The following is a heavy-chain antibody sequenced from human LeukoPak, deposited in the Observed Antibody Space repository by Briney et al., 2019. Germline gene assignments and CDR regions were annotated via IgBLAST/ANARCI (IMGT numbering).Heavy chain of an antibody. V-gene: IGHV4-39*01. Sequence: SETLSLTCTVSGGSISSSSYYWGWLRQPPGKELEWIGSIYYSGSTYYNPSLKSRVTISVDTSKNQFSLKLSSVTAADTAVYYCARLDYGDYPALAIDIWGQGTMVTVSS. CDR3: ARLDYGDYPALAIDI. CDR1: GGSISSSSYY. CDR2: IYYSGST. D-gene: IGHD4-17*01. J-gene: IGHJ3*02.